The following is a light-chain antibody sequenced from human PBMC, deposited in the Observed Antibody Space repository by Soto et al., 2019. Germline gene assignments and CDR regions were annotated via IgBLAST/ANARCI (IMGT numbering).Light chain of an antibody. CDR3: SSFTTSSTYV. J-gene: IGLJ1*01. V-gene: IGLV2-18*02. CDR1: SSDVGSNNR. CDR2: GVT. Sequence: QSALTQPPSVSGSPGQSVAISCSGSSSDVGSNNRVSWYQQSPGTAPKLMIYGVTNRPSGVPDRFSGSKSGNTASLTISGLQAEDEADYYCSSFTTSSTYVFGTGTKVTVL.